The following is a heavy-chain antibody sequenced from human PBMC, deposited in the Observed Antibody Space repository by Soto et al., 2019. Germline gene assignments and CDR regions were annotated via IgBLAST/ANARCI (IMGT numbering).Heavy chain of an antibody. CDR2: ISAYNGNT. CDR3: ARRHGLDV. Sequence: ASVKVSCKASGYTFTSYGISWVRQAPGQGLEWMGWISAYNGNTNYAQKLQGRVTMTTDTSTSTAHLQWSSLKASDTAMYYCARRHGLDVWGQGTTVTVSS. V-gene: IGHV1-18*04. CDR1: GYTFTSYG. J-gene: IGHJ6*02. D-gene: IGHD6-25*01.